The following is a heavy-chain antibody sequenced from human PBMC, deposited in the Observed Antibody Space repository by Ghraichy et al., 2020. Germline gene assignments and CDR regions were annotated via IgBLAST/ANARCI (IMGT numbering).Heavy chain of an antibody. V-gene: IGHV4-34*01. J-gene: IGHJ4*02. Sequence: SETLSLTCAVYGGSFSGYYWSWIRQPPGKGLEWIGEINHSGSTNYNPSLKSRVTISVDTSKNQFSLKLSSVTAADTAVYYCAREGRDDSSGYDDYWGQGTLVTVSS. D-gene: IGHD3-22*01. CDR1: GGSFSGYY. CDR3: AREGRDDSSGYDDY. CDR2: INHSGST.